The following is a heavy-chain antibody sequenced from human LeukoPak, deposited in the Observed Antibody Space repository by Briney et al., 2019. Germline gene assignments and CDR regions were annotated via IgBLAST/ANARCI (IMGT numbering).Heavy chain of an antibody. Sequence: GGSLRLSCAASGFTFSSYGMHRVRQAPGQGLEWVAFIRYDGSNKYYADSVKGRFTISRDNSKNTLYLQMNSLRAEDTAVYYCAKDVETTVVTDYFDYWGQGTLVTVSS. J-gene: IGHJ4*02. V-gene: IGHV3-30*02. D-gene: IGHD4-23*01. CDR1: GFTFSSYG. CDR3: AKDVETTVVTDYFDY. CDR2: IRYDGSNK.